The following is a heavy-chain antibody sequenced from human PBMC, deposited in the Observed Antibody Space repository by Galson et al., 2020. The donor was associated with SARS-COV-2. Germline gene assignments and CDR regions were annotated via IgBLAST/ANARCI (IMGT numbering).Heavy chain of an antibody. CDR2: ISGSGGRT. J-gene: IGHJ4*02. CDR3: AKEAFDFYSNYGFGSRFDY. Sequence: GGSLRLSCAASGFTFSLCAMTWVRQAPGKGLEWVSSISGSGGRTYDADSVKGRFAISRDNSLNTLYLQMDGLRDEDTAVYYCAKEAFDFYSNYGFGSRFDYWGQGTLVTVSS. V-gene: IGHV3-23*01. CDR1: GFTFSLCA. D-gene: IGHD4-4*01.